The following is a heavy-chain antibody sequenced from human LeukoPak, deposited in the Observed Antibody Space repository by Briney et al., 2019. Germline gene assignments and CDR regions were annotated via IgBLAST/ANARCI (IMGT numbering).Heavy chain of an antibody. CDR3: AELGITMIGGV. Sequence: GGTLRLYYAVYGFTFNDYAMSWLRQAPGKGLEWVSHISGSGGSTHYADSVKGRFTISRDNSKNTLYLQMNSLRAEDTAVYYCAELGITMIGGVGGKGTTVTIFS. CDR2: ISGSGGST. D-gene: IGHD3-10*02. V-gene: IGHV3-23*01. J-gene: IGHJ6*04. CDR1: GFTFNDYA.